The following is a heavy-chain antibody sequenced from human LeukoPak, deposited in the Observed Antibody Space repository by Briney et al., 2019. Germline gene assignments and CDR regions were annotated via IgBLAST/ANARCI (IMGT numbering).Heavy chain of an antibody. J-gene: IGHJ3*02. CDR2: ISPNSGGT. Sequence: ASVKVSCKASGHTFTGYHIHWVRQAPGQGLEYMAWISPNSGGTNYAQKFQDRVTMTRDTSISTAYMELSSLRSDDTAVYYCARAPSGDAFDIWGQGTMVIVSS. D-gene: IGHD7-27*01. CDR3: ARAPSGDAFDI. V-gene: IGHV1-2*02. CDR1: GHTFTGYH.